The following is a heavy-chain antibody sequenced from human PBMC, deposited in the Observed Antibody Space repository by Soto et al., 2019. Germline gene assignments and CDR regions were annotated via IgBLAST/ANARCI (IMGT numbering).Heavy chain of an antibody. CDR1: GGSISSGDYY. J-gene: IGHJ6*02. CDR2: IYYSVST. V-gene: IGHV4-30-4*01. D-gene: IGHD6-13*01. CDR3: ASIARDYYYYGMDV. Sequence: PAETRSLTCTVSGGSISSGDYYWSWIRQPPGKGLEWIGYIYYSVSTYYNPSLKSRVTISVDTSKNQFSLKLSSVTAADTAVYYCASIARDYYYYGMDVWGQGTTITVSS.